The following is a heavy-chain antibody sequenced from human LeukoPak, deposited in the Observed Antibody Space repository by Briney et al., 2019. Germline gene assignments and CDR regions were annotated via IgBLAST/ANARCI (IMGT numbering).Heavy chain of an antibody. CDR2: TYYRSKWYN. J-gene: IGHJ4*02. CDR1: GDSVSSNSAA. Sequence: SQTLSLTCAISGDSVSSNSAAWNWIRQSPSRGLEWLGRTYYRSKWYNDYAVSVKSRITINPDTSKNQFSPQLNSVTPEDTAVYYCARSSKALGSGWSSCFDYWGQGTLVTVSS. CDR3: ARSSKALGSGWSSCFDY. V-gene: IGHV6-1*01. D-gene: IGHD6-19*01.